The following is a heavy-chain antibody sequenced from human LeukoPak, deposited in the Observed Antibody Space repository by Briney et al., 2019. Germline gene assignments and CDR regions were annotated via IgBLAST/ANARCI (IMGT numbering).Heavy chain of an antibody. CDR3: ARDRYSGSYFPSGPFDY. V-gene: IGHV3-30*04. J-gene: IGHJ4*02. CDR1: GFIFSSYA. CDR2: ISYDGSNK. D-gene: IGHD1-26*01. Sequence: PGGSLRLSCAASGFIFSSYAMHWARQAPGKGLEWVAVISYDGSNKYCADSVKGRFTISRDNSKNTLYLQMNSLRAEDTAVYYCARDRYSGSYFPSGPFDYWGQGTLVTVSS.